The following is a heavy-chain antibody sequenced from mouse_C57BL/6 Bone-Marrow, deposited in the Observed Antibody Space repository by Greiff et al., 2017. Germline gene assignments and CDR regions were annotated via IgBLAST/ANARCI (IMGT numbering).Heavy chain of an antibody. V-gene: IGHV1-64*01. CDR3: ASPYGNFYAMDY. D-gene: IGHD2-1*01. Sequence: QVHVKQPGAELVKPGASVKLSCKASGYTFTSYWMHWVKQRPGQGLEWIGMIHPNSGSTNYNEKFKSKATLTVDKSSSTAYMQLSSLTSEDSAVYYCASPYGNFYAMDYWGQGTSVTVSS. J-gene: IGHJ4*01. CDR1: GYTFTSYW. CDR2: IHPNSGST.